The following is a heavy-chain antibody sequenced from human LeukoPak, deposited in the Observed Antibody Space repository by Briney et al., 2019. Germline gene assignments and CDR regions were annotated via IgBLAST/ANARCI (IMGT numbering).Heavy chain of an antibody. V-gene: IGHV3-11*01. CDR1: GFTFSDYY. D-gene: IGHD2-2*01. J-gene: IGHJ5*01. CDR2: ISSSGSTI. CDR3: ARDVIRYCTSDSCHSWFDS. Sequence: KPGGSLRLSCAASGFTFSDYYMSWIRQAPGKGLEWVSYISSSGSTIYYADSVKGRFTISRDNAKNSLYLQMNSLRAEDTAVYYCARDVIRYCTSDSCHSWFDSWGQGTLVAVSS.